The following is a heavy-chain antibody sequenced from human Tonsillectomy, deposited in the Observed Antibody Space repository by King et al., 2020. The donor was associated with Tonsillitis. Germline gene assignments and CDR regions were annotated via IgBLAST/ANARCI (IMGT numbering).Heavy chain of an antibody. CDR1: GFTFSSYA. Sequence: VQLVESGGALVQPGGSLRLSCAASGFTFSSYAMGWVRQAPGKGLEWVSAIRAGGDRTYYADSVKGRFTISRDNSKNTLYVKMNSLRVEDTAVYYCTRELKYTRGWYPVDYWGRGTLVTVSS. V-gene: IGHV3-23*04. CDR2: IRAGGDRT. J-gene: IGHJ4*02. D-gene: IGHD6-19*01. CDR3: TRELKYTRGWYPVDY.